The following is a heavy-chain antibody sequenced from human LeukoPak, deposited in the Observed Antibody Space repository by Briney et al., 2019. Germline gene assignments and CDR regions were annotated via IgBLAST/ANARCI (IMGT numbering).Heavy chain of an antibody. CDR1: GYTLTELS. Sequence: ASVKVSCKVSGYTLTELSMHWVRQAPGKGLEWMGGFDPEDGETIYAQKFQGGVTMTEDTSTDTAYMELSSLRSEDTAVYYCARGSAGVRGVNLNWFDPWGQGTLVTVSS. CDR2: FDPEDGET. CDR3: ARGSAGVRGVNLNWFDP. V-gene: IGHV1-24*01. D-gene: IGHD3-10*01. J-gene: IGHJ5*02.